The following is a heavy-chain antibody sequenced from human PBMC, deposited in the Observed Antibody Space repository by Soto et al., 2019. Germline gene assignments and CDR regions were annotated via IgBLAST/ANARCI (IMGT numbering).Heavy chain of an antibody. CDR3: ARLEGLATISYYFDF. V-gene: IGHV4-39*01. J-gene: IGHJ4*02. Sequence: QLQLQESGPGLVKPSETLSLTCSVSDDSINSDKYYWGWIRQPPGKGLEWIGSIYYRGNAYYNPSSRLRVPIPLEQSKAQFSRKLNSVTAAESAVYFCARLEGLATISYYFDFWGPGALVTVSS. CDR1: DDSINSDKYY. CDR2: IYYRGNA. D-gene: IGHD5-12*01.